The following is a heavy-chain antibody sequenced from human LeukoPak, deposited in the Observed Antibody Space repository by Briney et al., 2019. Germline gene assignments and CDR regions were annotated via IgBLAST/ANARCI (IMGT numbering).Heavy chain of an antibody. J-gene: IGHJ4*02. CDR3: ARGVQLLSFDY. CDR2: ISYDGSNK. V-gene: IGHV3-30*04. D-gene: IGHD2-21*01. CDR1: GFTFSSYA. Sequence: GGSLRLSCAASGFTFSSYAMHWVRQAPGKGREGVAVISYDGSNKYYADSVKGRFTISRDNSKNTLYLQMNSLRAEDTAVYYCARGVQLLSFDYWGQGTLVTVSS.